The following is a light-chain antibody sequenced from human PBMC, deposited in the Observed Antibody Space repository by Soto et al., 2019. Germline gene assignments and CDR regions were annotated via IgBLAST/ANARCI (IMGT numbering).Light chain of an antibody. CDR1: SSDVGAYNH. V-gene: IGLV2-8*01. J-gene: IGLJ2*01. CDR3: SSYAGSNNLV. Sequence: QSALTQPPSASGSPGQSVTISCTGTSSDVGAYNHVSWYQQHPGKAPKLMIYEVNKRPSGVPDRFSGSKSGNTASLTVSGLQDEDEADYYCSSYAGSNNLVFGGGTKLTVL. CDR2: EVN.